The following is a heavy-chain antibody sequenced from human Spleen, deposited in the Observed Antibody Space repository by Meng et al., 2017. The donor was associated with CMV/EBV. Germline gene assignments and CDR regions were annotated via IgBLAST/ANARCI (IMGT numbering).Heavy chain of an antibody. CDR2: IYSGGSRT. CDR3: AKDRGGDGYNNFDY. CDR1: GFTFSSYA. Sequence: GGSLRLSCAASGFTFSSYAMTWVRQAPGKGLEWVSLIYSGGSRTYYADSVKGQFTISRDNSKNTLYLQMNRLRAEDTAVYYCAKDRGGDGYNNFDYWGQGTLVTVSS. J-gene: IGHJ4*02. V-gene: IGHV3-23*03. D-gene: IGHD5-24*01.